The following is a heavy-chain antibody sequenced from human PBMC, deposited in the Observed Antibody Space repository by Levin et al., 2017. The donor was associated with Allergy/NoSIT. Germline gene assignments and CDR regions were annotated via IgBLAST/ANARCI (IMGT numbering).Heavy chain of an antibody. V-gene: IGHV4-61*02. CDR2: IHTSGNT. CDR3: ARARSSISNGGGFDY. Sequence: SETLSLTCTVSGGSISSGSYYWGWVRQPAGKGLEWIGRIHTSGNTNYNPSLKSRVTISVDTSKNQFSLKLNSVTAADTAVYYWARARSSISNGGGFDYWGQGTLVTVSS. D-gene: IGHD6-13*01. J-gene: IGHJ4*02. CDR1: GGSISSGSYY.